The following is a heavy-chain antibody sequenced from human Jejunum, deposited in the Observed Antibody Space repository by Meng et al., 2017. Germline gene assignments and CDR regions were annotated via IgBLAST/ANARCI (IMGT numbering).Heavy chain of an antibody. D-gene: IGHD3-3*01. CDR1: RSTVTSYV. Sequence: QLLWAGGRLVNLVGSMRLLCAPCRSTVTSYVFTCGVLVSGRGGSWVSRMTSSSTFYATSVKRPFTSSRDNSKSTLYLLMNILIAEDTAIFFCAKKRKPYGFWPNDCWGQGTLVTVSS. V-gene: IGHV3-23*01. CDR2: MTSSST. CDR3: AKKRKPYGFWPNDC. J-gene: IGHJ4*02.